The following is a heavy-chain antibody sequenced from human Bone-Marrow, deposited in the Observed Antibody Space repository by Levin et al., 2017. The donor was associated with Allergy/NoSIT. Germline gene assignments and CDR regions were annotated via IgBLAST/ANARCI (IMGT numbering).Heavy chain of an antibody. D-gene: IGHD3-22*01. J-gene: IGHJ4*02. CDR3: AKGGGEYYYDSPPDY. CDR1: GFTFSSYA. V-gene: IGHV3-23*01. Sequence: GESLKISCAASGFTFSSYAMSWVRQAPGKGLEWVSAISGSGGSTYYADSVKGRFTISRDNSKNTLYLQMNSLRAEDTAVYYCAKGGGEYYYDSPPDYWGQGTLVTVSS. CDR2: ISGSGGST.